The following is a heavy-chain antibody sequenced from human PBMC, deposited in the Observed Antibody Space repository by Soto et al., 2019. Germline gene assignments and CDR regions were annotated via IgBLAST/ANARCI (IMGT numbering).Heavy chain of an antibody. CDR2: INPSGGST. V-gene: IGHV1-46*01. J-gene: IGHJ6*03. D-gene: IGHD2-8*01. Sequence: GASVKVSCIASGYTFSSYYMHLARQATGQGLEWMGIINPSGGSTSYAQKFQGRVTMTSDTSTSTVYMELSSLRSEDTAVYYCARAAKGHCTNGTCSSAYYYYFMDVWGKGTTVTVSS. CDR1: GYTFSSYY. CDR3: ARAAKGHCTNGTCSSAYYYYFMDV.